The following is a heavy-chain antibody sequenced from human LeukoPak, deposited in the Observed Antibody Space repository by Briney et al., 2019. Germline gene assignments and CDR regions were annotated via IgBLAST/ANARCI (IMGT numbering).Heavy chain of an antibody. J-gene: IGHJ5*02. CDR2: ISYDGSNK. CDR1: GFTFSSYA. V-gene: IGHV3-30-3*01. CDR3: ARDEGYCSSTSCQGYNWFDP. Sequence: GGSLRLSCAASGFTFSSYAMHWVRQAPGKGLEWVAVISYDGSNKYYADSVKGRFTISRDNSKNTLYLQMNSLRAEDTAVYYCARDEGYCSSTSCQGYNWFDPWGQGTLVTVSS. D-gene: IGHD2-2*01.